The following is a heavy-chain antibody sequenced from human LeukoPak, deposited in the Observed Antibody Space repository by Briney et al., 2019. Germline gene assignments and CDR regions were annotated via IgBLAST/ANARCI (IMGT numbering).Heavy chain of an antibody. CDR2: IGPHSTFT. CDR1: GFTFTDHN. Sequence: ASVKVCCKSSGFTFTDHNIHWVRQGPGQGLEWMGYIGPHSTFTSSPQEFQGRVTMTRDASMSTAYMELTRLTSDDTAVYYCVREGEGPLSKDFDYWGQGTLVTVSS. J-gene: IGHJ4*02. D-gene: IGHD2/OR15-2a*01. CDR3: VREGEGPLSKDFDY. V-gene: IGHV1-2*02.